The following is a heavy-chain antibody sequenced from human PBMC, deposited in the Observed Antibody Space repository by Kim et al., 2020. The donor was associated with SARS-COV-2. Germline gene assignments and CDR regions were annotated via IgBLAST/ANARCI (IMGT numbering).Heavy chain of an antibody. CDR3: ARPRLRYFDWLVGDDFD. CDR2: ISSDGSNK. CDR1: GFTFSSYA. V-gene: IGHV3-30*04. D-gene: IGHD3-9*01. J-gene: IGHJ4*01. Sequence: GGSLRLSCAASGFTFSSYAMNWVRQAPGKGLEWVAVISSDGSNKYYADSVKGRFTISRDNSKNTLYLQMNSLRAEDTAVYYCARPRLRYFDWLVGDDFD.